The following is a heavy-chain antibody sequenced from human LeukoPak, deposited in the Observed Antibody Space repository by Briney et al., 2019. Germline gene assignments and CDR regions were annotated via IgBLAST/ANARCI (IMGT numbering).Heavy chain of an antibody. Sequence: GGSLRLSCAASGFTFSSYSMNWVRQAPGKGLEWVSYISSSSSTIYYADSVKGRFTISRDNAKNSLYLQMNSLRAEDTAVYYCARRESYGDYGEGHFDYWGQGTLVTVSS. CDR1: GFTFSSYS. CDR2: ISSSSSTI. J-gene: IGHJ4*02. D-gene: IGHD4-17*01. CDR3: ARRESYGDYGEGHFDY. V-gene: IGHV3-48*04.